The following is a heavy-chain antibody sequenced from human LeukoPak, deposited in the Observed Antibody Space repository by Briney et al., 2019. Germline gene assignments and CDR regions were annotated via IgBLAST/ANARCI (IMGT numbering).Heavy chain of an antibody. V-gene: IGHV1-18*01. D-gene: IGHD2-2*01. Sequence: GASVKVSCKASGYTFTSYGISWVRQAPGQGLEWRGWISAYNGNTNYAQKLQARVTITTDTSTTTAYMELRSLRSHDTAVYYWARGRGSTSEGHFAPWGQGTLVTVSS. CDR1: GYTFTSYG. J-gene: IGHJ5*02. CDR3: ARGRGSTSEGHFAP. CDR2: ISAYNGNT.